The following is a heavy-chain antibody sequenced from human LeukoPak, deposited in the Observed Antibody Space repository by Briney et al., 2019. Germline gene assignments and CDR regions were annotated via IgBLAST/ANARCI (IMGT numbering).Heavy chain of an antibody. CDR2: ISGSDGST. V-gene: IGHV3-23*01. CDR1: GFTFSSYA. J-gene: IGHJ4*02. Sequence: GGSLRLSCAASGFTFSSYAMSWVRQAPGKGLEWVSGISGSDGSTYYADSVKGRFTISRDYSKNTLYVQMNSLRAEDTAVYYCARVASASTWGPDFWGQGALITVSS. D-gene: IGHD2-2*01. CDR3: ARVASASTWGPDF.